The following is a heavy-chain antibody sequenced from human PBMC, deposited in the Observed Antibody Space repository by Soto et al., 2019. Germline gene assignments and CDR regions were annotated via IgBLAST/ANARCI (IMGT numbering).Heavy chain of an antibody. J-gene: IGHJ4*02. CDR2: ISGSGGRT. V-gene: IGHV3-23*01. D-gene: IGHD2-2*01. Sequence: EVQLLESGGGFVPPGGSLRLSCAVSGFTFSSYAMSWVRQAPGKGLEWISYISGSGGRTYYADSVKGRFSISRDNSKTTVYLKMIGLRVEDTAVYYCAKANSFSCIGTTSYAFYFDYWGQGTLVTVSS. CDR1: GFTFSSYA. CDR3: AKANSFSCIGTTSYAFYFDY.